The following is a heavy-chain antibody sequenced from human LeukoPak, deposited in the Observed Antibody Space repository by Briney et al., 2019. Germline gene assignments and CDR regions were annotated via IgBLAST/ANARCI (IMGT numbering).Heavy chain of an antibody. CDR1: GYTFTSYG. CDR3: ARDDPNYYDSSGYPLGH. J-gene: IGHJ4*02. Sequence: ASVKVSCKASGYTFTSYGISWVRQAPGQGLEWMGWISAYNGNTNYAQKLQGRVTMTTDTSTSTAYMELRSLRSDDTAVYYCARDDPNYYDSSGYPLGHWSQGTLVTVSS. V-gene: IGHV1-18*01. D-gene: IGHD3-22*01. CDR2: ISAYNGNT.